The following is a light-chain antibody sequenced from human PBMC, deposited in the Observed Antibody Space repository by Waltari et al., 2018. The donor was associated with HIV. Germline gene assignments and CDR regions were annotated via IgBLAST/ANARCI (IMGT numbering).Light chain of an antibody. J-gene: IGLJ2*01. CDR2: DNN. CDR3: GTWDSSLSALV. Sequence: QSVLTQPPSVSAAPGQKVTISCSGSSFNIGHNYVTWYQQHLPGTAPKLLIYDNNKRPSGIPDRFSGSKSGTSATLGITGLQTGDEADYYCGTWDSSLSALVFGGGTKLTVL. V-gene: IGLV1-51*01. CDR1: SFNIGHNY.